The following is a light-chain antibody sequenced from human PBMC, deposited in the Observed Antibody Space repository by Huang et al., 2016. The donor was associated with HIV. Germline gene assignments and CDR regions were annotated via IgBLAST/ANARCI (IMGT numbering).Light chain of an antibody. CDR3: QQRSAWPLT. CDR2: DAS. J-gene: IGKJ4*01. V-gene: IGKV3-11*01. CDR1: QSVHSY. Sequence: EIVLTQSPATLSLSPGERATRPCRASQSVHSYLAWYQQKPGQAPRLLIYDASNRATGIPARVSGSGSGTDFTLTISNLQSEDFAVYYCQQRSAWPLTFGGGTKVEI.